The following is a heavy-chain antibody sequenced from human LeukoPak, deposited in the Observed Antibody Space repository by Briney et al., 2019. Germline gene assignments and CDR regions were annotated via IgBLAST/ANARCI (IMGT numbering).Heavy chain of an antibody. V-gene: IGHV3-74*01. CDR1: GFTFRSNW. CDR2: TNRDGSST. Sequence: VQPGGSLRLSCAASGFTFRSNWMHWVRQAPGKGLVWVSRTNRDGSSTSYADSVKGRFTISRDNAKNTVYLQMNSLRAEDTAVYYCARGYWTGGYDLGYWGQGTLVTVSS. CDR3: ARGYWTGGYDLGY. J-gene: IGHJ4*02. D-gene: IGHD5-12*01.